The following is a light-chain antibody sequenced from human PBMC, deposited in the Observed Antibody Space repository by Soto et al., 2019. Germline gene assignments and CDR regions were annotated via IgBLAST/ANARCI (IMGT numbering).Light chain of an antibody. V-gene: IGKV3D-15*01. CDR1: ETISNN. J-gene: IGKJ1*01. CDR3: QQYKNWPRT. Sequence: EIVMTQSPATLSMSQGERATLSCRASETISNNLVWYQQTPGQAPRLLIHEASTRATGIPARFSGSGSGTEFNLTISSLQSEDFAVYYGQQYKNWPRTFGQGTKVDIK. CDR2: EAS.